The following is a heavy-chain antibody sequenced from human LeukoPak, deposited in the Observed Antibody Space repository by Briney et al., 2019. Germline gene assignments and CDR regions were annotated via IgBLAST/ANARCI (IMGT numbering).Heavy chain of an antibody. D-gene: IGHD3-22*01. CDR2: ISFDGGNE. CDR1: GFTFRSYA. V-gene: IGHV3-30*04. Sequence: GGSLRLSCAASGFTFRSYAMHWVRQAPGKGLEWVAVISFDGGNEYYADSVKGRFTISRNNSKNTLYLQMNSLRAEDTAVYYCARDDYSDSSGYYLPLDYWGQGTLVTVSS. CDR3: ARDDYSDSSGYYLPLDY. J-gene: IGHJ4*02.